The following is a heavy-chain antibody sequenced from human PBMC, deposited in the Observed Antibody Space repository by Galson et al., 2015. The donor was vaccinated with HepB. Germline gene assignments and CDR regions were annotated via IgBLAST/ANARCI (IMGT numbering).Heavy chain of an antibody. D-gene: IGHD7-27*01. CDR1: GGSISSYY. J-gene: IGHJ4*02. V-gene: IGHV4-59*01. CDR2: IYYSGST. CDR3: ARSPDRVLTGDGYYFGY. Sequence: SETLSLTCSVSGGSISSYYWSWIRQPPGKGLEWIGYIYYSGSTNYNPSLKSRVTISVDTSKNQFSLKLSSVTAADTAVYYCARSPDRVLTGDGYYFGYWGQGTLVTVSS.